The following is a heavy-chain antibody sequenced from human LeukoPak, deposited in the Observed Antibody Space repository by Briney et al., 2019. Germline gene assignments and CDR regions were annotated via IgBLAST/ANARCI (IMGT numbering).Heavy chain of an antibody. CDR3: ARDLSGIAAAVLGEFDP. J-gene: IGHJ5*02. D-gene: IGHD6-13*01. CDR2: IKQDGSEK. Sequence: PGGSLRLSCAASGFTFSSYWMSWVRQAPGKGLEWVANIKQDGSEKYYVDSVKGRFTISRDNAKNSLYLQMNSLRAEDTAVYYCARDLSGIAAAVLGEFDPWGQGTLVTVSS. CDR1: GFTFSSYW. V-gene: IGHV3-7*01.